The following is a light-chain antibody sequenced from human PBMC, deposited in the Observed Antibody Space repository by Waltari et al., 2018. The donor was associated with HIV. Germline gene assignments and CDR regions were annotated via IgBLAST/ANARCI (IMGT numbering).Light chain of an antibody. Sequence: EIMLAQSPVTLSLSPGERATLFCRSNQSLSGYLAWYQQKPGQAPRLLIYDGSSGSETDFTLTISSLEPEDFAVYYCQQRRDWPLTFGGGTKVDIK. J-gene: IGKJ4*01. CDR2: DGS. CDR1: QSLSGY. CDR3: QQRRDWPLT. V-gene: IGKV3-11*01.